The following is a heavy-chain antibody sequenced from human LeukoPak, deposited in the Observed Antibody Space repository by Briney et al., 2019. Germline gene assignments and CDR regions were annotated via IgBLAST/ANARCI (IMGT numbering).Heavy chain of an antibody. CDR2: FYYSGST. J-gene: IGHJ4*02. CDR3: ARAGGRGGATRVGY. Sequence: SETLSLTCTVSGGSISTNNYYWGWIRQAPGKGLEWIGSFYYSGSTYYNPSLKSRLTISVDTSRNQFSLKLSSVTAADTAVYYCARAGGRGGATRVGYWGQGTLVTVSS. D-gene: IGHD1-26*01. V-gene: IGHV4-39*01. CDR1: GGSISTNNYY.